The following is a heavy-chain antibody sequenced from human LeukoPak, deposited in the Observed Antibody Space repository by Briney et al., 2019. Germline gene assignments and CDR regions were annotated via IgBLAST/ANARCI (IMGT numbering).Heavy chain of an antibody. CDR2: SHYSGST. CDR3: ARGRRGKYSPYFYYHMDM. CDR1: GDSVSTGLHY. J-gene: IGHJ6*03. V-gene: IGHV4-31*03. D-gene: IGHD1-26*01. Sequence: PSETLSLTCNVSGDSVSTGLHYYSWIRQPPGEGLEWIGCSHYSGSTHYKSSLRSRLIISLDTSKNQVSLKLTSVTAADTAVYYCARGRRGKYSPYFYYHMDMWGTGAPV.